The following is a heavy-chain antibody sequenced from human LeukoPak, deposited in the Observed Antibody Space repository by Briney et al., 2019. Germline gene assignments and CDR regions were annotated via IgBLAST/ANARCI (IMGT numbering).Heavy chain of an antibody. CDR2: ISSSSYI. D-gene: IGHD6-19*01. CDR3: ARDRYSSGWYYFDY. J-gene: IGHJ4*02. V-gene: IGHV3-21*01. Sequence: PGGSLRLSCAASGFTFSSYSMNWVRQAPGKGLEWVSSISSSSYIYYADSVKGRFTISRDNAKNSLYLQMNSLRAEDTAVYYCARDRYSSGWYYFDYWGQGTLVTVSS. CDR1: GFTFSSYS.